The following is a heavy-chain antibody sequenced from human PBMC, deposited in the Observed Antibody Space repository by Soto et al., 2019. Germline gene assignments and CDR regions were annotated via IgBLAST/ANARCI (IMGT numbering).Heavy chain of an antibody. CDR1: GFTFSSYG. CDR3: AKDWRWLVLGYYGMDV. J-gene: IGHJ6*02. V-gene: IGHV3-30*18. CDR2: ISYDGSNK. Sequence: QVQLVESGGGVVQPGRSLRLSCAASGFTFSSYGMHWVRQAPGKGLEWVAVISYDGSNKYYADSVKGRFTISRDNAKNTLYLQMNSLGAEDTAVYYCAKDWRWLVLGYYGMDVWGQGTTVTVSS. D-gene: IGHD6-19*01.